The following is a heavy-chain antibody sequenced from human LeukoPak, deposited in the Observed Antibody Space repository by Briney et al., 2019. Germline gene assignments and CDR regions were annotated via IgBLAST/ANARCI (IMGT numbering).Heavy chain of an antibody. D-gene: IGHD3-22*01. Sequence: SGTLSLTCAVSGGSISSTNWWSWVGQPPGKGRESIVEIYHSGSTNYNPSLKSRVTISVDKSKNQFPLKLSSVTAADTAVYYCARGGGYYYDSIGYPGGVDYWGQGTLVTVSS. V-gene: IGHV4-4*02. CDR1: GGSISSTNW. CDR3: ARGGGYYYDSIGYPGGVDY. CDR2: IYHSGST. J-gene: IGHJ4*02.